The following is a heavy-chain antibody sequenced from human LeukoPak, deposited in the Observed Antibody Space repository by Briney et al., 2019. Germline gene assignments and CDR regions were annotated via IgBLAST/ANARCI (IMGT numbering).Heavy chain of an antibody. J-gene: IGHJ6*02. Sequence: GGSLRLSCAASGFTFSLYWMHWVRHAPGKALVWVSRINPDGSSTNYADSVKGRFTISREDAKNTLYLQMNSLSAEDTAVYYCARDLSGTMDVWGQGTTVTVSS. D-gene: IGHD6-25*01. CDR3: ARDLSGTMDV. CDR1: GFTFSLYW. V-gene: IGHV3-74*01. CDR2: INPDGSST.